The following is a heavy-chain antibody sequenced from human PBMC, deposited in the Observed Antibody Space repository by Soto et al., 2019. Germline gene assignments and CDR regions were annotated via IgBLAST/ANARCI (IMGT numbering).Heavy chain of an antibody. D-gene: IGHD1-1*01. J-gene: IGHJ5*02. CDR3: AADMAPTDMYNWFDP. Sequence: ASVKVSCKASGFTFSSSAIQWVRQARGQRLEWIGWIVVGSGNTKYAQKFQERLTMTRDMSTSTAYMELSSLKSEDTAVYYCAADMAPTDMYNWFDPWGQGTLVTVSS. V-gene: IGHV1-58*02. CDR1: GFTFSSSA. CDR2: IVVGSGNT.